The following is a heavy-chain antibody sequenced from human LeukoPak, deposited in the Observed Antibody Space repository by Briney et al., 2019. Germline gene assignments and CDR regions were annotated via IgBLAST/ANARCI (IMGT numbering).Heavy chain of an antibody. Sequence: GGSLRLSCAASGITFSNARMTWVRQAPGKGLEWVGRIYRSSNGETTDYGAPVKGRFTMSRDYSKNALYAQMKSLKTEDTAVYYCATYSSGSCPFWGQGTLVTVSS. CDR2: IYRSSNGETT. D-gene: IGHD6-25*01. J-gene: IGHJ4*02. V-gene: IGHV3-15*01. CDR1: GITFSNAR. CDR3: ATYSSGSCPF.